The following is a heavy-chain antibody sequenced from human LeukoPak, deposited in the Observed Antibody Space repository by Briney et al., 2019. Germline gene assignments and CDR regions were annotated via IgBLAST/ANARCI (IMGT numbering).Heavy chain of an antibody. V-gene: IGHV1-18*01. J-gene: IGHJ3*02. CDR2: ISAYNGNT. D-gene: IGHD5-24*01. CDR3: ARVVEMATIDAFDI. CDR1: GYTFTSYG. Sequence: SVKVSCKASGYTFTSYGISWVRQAPGQGLEWMGWISAYNGNTNYAQKLQGRVTMTTVTSTSTAYMELRSLRSDDTAVYYCARVVEMATIDAFDIWGQGTMVTVSS.